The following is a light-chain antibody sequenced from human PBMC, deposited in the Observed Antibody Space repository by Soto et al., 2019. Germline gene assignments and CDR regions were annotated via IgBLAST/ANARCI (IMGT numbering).Light chain of an antibody. J-gene: IGLJ1*01. CDR1: TSNIGAGYD. Sequence: QSVLTQPPSVSGAVGQRVTISCTGITSNIGAGYDVHWYQLLPGRAPKLLIYGNTNRPSGVPDRFSGSKSATSASLAITGLQAEDEAIYYCQSYDNTLSGPIYVFGTGTKVTVL. CDR3: QSYDNTLSGPIYV. V-gene: IGLV1-40*01. CDR2: GNT.